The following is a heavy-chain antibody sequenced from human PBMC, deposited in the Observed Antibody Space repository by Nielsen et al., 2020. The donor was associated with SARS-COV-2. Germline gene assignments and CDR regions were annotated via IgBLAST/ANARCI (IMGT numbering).Heavy chain of an antibody. D-gene: IGHD3-16*01. CDR2: MSYDGSDK. CDR1: GFTFSNYG. Sequence: GGSLRLSCAASGFTFSNYGMHWVRQAPGKGLDWVAVMSYDGSDKYYGDSVKGRFTISRDNSKNTLFLHMSRLRADDTALYYCAKAGGKNAGGIIGYWGPGTLVTVSS. CDR3: AKAGGKNAGGIIGY. V-gene: IGHV3-30*18. J-gene: IGHJ4*02.